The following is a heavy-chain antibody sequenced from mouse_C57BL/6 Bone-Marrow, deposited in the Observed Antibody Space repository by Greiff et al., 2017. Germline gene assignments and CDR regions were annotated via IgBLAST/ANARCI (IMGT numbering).Heavy chain of an antibody. CDR2: INPNNGGT. V-gene: IGHV1-26*01. CDR1: GYTFTDYY. D-gene: IGHD2-3*01. Sequence: EVQLQQSGPELVKPGASVKISCKASGYTFTDYYMNWVKQSHGKSLEWIGDINPNNGGTSYNQTFKGKATLTVDKSSSTAYMELSSLTSESSAVDVGAYDGYYAMDYWGQGTSVTVAS. CDR3: AYDGYYAMDY. J-gene: IGHJ4*01.